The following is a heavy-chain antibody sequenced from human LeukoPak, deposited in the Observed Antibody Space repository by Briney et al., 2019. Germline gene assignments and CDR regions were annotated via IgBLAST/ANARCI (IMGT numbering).Heavy chain of an antibody. Sequence: SETLSLTCTVSGGSISTYYWSWIRQPPGKGLKWIGYIYYSGSTSYNPSLKSRVTISVDTSKNQFSLKLSSVTAADTAIYYCARGHSATYGRFDSWGQGTLVTVSS. J-gene: IGHJ4*02. CDR1: GGSISTYY. CDR3: ARGHSATYGRFDS. CDR2: IYYSGST. D-gene: IGHD1-26*01. V-gene: IGHV4-59*08.